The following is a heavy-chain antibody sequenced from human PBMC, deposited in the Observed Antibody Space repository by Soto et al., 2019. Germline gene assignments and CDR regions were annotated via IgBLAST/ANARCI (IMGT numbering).Heavy chain of an antibody. V-gene: IGHV2-5*01. J-gene: IGHJ6*02. D-gene: IGHD2-21*01. Sequence: SGPTLVNPTQTLTLTCTFSGLSLSTSGVGVGWIRQPPGKAPEWLGIIYWNDDKRYSPSLKTRVTITKDTSRNQVVLIMTSVEADDTATYYCAHDTSGWRWLPDVWGQGTTVTVS. CDR2: IYWNDDK. CDR3: AHDTSGWRWLPDV. CDR1: GLSLSTSGVG.